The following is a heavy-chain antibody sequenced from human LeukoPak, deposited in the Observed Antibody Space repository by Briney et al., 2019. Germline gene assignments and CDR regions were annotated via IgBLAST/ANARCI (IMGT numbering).Heavy chain of an antibody. J-gene: IGHJ3*02. CDR1: GFTFSSYW. Sequence: GSLRLSCAASGFTFSSYWMSWVRQAPGKGLEWIGYIYYSGSTYYNPSLKSRVTISVDTSKNQFSLKLSSVTAADTAVYYCAREVGVAAAANDAFDIWGQGTMVTVSS. D-gene: IGHD6-13*01. V-gene: IGHV4-59*12. CDR2: IYYSGST. CDR3: AREVGVAAAANDAFDI.